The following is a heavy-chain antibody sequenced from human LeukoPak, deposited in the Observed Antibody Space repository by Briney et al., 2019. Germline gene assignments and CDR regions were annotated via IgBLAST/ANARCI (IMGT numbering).Heavy chain of an antibody. Sequence: GASVKVSCKASGYTFTNYAMNWVRQAPGQGLEWMGWINTDTGNPTYAQGFTGRLVFSLDTSASTAYLQISSPKAEDTAIYYCARTLFGDQYQLLHNWFDPWGQGTLVTVSS. CDR2: INTDTGNP. V-gene: IGHV7-4-1*02. CDR3: ARTLFGDQYQLLHNWFDP. J-gene: IGHJ5*02. D-gene: IGHD2-2*01. CDR1: GYTFTNYA.